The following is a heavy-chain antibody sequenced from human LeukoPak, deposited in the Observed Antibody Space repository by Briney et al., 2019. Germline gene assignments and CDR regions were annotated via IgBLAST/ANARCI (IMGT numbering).Heavy chain of an antibody. D-gene: IGHD2-8*01. J-gene: IGHJ4*02. CDR3: ARAGGCTNGVCSRQLDY. Sequence: ASVKVSCKASGYTFTDFHIHWVRQSPGQGLEWMGWINPYSGGTNYAQKFQGRVTMTRDTSISTAYMELSRLRSDDTAVYYCARAGGCTNGVCSRQLDYWGQGTLVTVSS. CDR2: INPYSGGT. V-gene: IGHV1-2*02. CDR1: GYTFTDFH.